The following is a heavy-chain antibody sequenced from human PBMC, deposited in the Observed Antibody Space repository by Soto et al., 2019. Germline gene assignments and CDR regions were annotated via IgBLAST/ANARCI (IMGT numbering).Heavy chain of an antibody. CDR2: ISHDGSNK. CDR1: GFTFSTFA. J-gene: IGHJ4*02. Sequence: QVQLVESGGGVVQPGRSLRLSCAASGFTFSTFAMHWVRQAPGKGLEWVAVISHDGSNKYYADSVKGRFTISRDNSKNAVYVQMNSLRAADTAVYYCARAGPFYDILTGYHLDYWGQGTLVTVSS. D-gene: IGHD3-9*01. V-gene: IGHV3-30-3*01. CDR3: ARAGPFYDILTGYHLDY.